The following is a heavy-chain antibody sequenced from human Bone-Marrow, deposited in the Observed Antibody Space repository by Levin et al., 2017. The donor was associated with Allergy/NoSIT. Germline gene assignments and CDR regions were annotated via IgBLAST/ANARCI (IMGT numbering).Heavy chain of an antibody. Sequence: GSGPTLVKPSETLTLTCTVSGFSLTTTGVCVGWLRQAPGRAPEWLALIDWDDDKYYTASLLGRLLVFRDTSKNEVVFTMTNMETIDTATYYCARIVRPDPDAFDVWGPGTTVTVSS. D-gene: IGHD3-10*02. CDR1: GFSLTTTGVC. V-gene: IGHV2-70*01. CDR3: ARIVRPDPDAFDV. J-gene: IGHJ3*01. CDR2: IDWDDDK.